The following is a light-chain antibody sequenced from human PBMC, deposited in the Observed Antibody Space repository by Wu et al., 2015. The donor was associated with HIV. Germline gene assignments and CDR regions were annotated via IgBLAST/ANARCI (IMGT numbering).Light chain of an antibody. V-gene: IGKV3-15*01. CDR1: QSVSSA. CDR3: QQYNNWPPLT. CDR2: GAS. Sequence: ETVMTRFPVTLTVSPGERATLSCRASQSVSSAIAWYQQKPGQAPRLLMYGASTRATGIPARFSGSGSGTEFTLTISNMQSEDFAVYFCQQYNNWPPLTFGGGTKVEI. J-gene: IGKJ4*01.